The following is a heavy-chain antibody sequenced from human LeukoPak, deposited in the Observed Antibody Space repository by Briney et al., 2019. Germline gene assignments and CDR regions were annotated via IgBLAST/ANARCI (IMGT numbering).Heavy chain of an antibody. CDR3: ARVPPLIAVAGDDAFDI. CDR2: SNAGNGNT. Sequence: GASVKVSCKASGYTFTSYAMHWVRQAPGQRLEWMGWSNAGNGNTKYSQEFQGRVTITADKSTSTAYMELSSLRSEDTAVYYCARVPPLIAVAGDDAFDIWGQGTMVTVSS. D-gene: IGHD6-19*01. CDR1: GYTFTSYA. J-gene: IGHJ3*02. V-gene: IGHV1-3*02.